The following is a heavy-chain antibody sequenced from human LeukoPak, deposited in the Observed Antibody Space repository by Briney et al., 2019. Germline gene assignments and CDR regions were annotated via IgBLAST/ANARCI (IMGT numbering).Heavy chain of an antibody. V-gene: IGHV1-46*01. CDR3: ARGEYYYDSSGYYFDY. CDR2: INPNNGST. CDR1: GYTFTGYY. J-gene: IGHJ4*02. Sequence: ASVRVSCKASGYTFTGYYMHWVRQAPGQGLEWMGRINPNNGSTSYAQKFQGRVTMTRDTSTSTVYMELSSLRSEDTAVYYCARGEYYYDSSGYYFDYWGQGTLVTVSS. D-gene: IGHD3-22*01.